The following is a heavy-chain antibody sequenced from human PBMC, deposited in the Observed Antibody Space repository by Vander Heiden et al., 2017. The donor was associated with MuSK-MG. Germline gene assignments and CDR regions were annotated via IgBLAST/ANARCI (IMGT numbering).Heavy chain of an antibody. CDR1: EFTFGSHT. V-gene: IGHV3-21*06. D-gene: IGHD3-10*01. J-gene: IGHJ4*02. CDR2: ISSGGSGV. CDR3: LRGDIRDY. Sequence: EVQLVESGGGLVTPGGSLRLSCAASEFTFGSHTMNWVRQAPGKGLEWVSSISSGGSGVHYIDSVRGRFTISRDNARNSLFLQMDSLRVEDSGMYYCLRGDIRDYWGRGTLVTVSS.